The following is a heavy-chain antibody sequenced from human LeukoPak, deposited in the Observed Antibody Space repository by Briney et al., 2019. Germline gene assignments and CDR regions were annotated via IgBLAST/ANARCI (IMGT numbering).Heavy chain of an antibody. CDR1: GFTLSTYW. Sequence: GGSLRLSCAASGFTLSTYWMNWVRQAPGKGLEWVANIKQDGSEKYYVDSVKGRFTISRDNAKNSLYLQMNSLRAEDTAVYYCARGGTGSENDYWGRGILVTVSS. CDR2: IKQDGSEK. D-gene: IGHD3-9*01. J-gene: IGHJ4*02. CDR3: ARGGTGSENDY. V-gene: IGHV3-7*01.